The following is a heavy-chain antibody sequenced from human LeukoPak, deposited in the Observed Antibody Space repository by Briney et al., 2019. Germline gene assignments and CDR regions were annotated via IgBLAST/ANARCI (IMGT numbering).Heavy chain of an antibody. CDR2: IIPIFGTA. CDR1: GGTFSSYA. CDR3: ARSGSGSFDYGMDV. D-gene: IGHD3-10*01. Sequence: GASVKVSCKASGGTFSSYAISWVRQAPGQGLEWMGGIIPIFGTANYAQKFQGGVTITADESTSTAYMELSSLRSEDTAVYYCARSGSGSFDYGMDVWGQGTTVTVSS. V-gene: IGHV1-69*01. J-gene: IGHJ6*02.